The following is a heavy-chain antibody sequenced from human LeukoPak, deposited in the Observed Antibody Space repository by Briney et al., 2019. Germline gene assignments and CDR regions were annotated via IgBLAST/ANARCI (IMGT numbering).Heavy chain of an antibody. D-gene: IGHD3-3*01. CDR3: ARDYIAYDPLDY. CDR2: ISSSSSYI. V-gene: IGHV3-21*01. Sequence: GGSLRLSCAASGFTFSSYNMNWVRQAPGKGLEWVSCISSSSSYIYCADSVKGRFTISRDNAKNSLYLQMNSLRAEDTAVYWCARDYIAYDPLDYWGQGTLVTVSS. J-gene: IGHJ4*02. CDR1: GFTFSSYN.